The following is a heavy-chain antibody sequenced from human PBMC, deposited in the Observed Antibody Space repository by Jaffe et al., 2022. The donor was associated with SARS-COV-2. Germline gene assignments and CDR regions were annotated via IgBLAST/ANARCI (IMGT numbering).Heavy chain of an antibody. Sequence: EVQLVESGGGLVQPGGSLKLSCAASGFTFSGSAMHWVRQASGKGLEWVGRIRSKANSYATAYAASVKGRFTISRDDSKNTAYLQMNSLKTEDTAVYYCTRACGYDSNCYYYYGMDVWGQGTTVTVSS. V-gene: IGHV3-73*01. CDR1: GFTFSGSA. D-gene: IGHD5-12*01. CDR3: TRACGYDSNCYYYYGMDV. J-gene: IGHJ6*02. CDR2: IRSKANSYAT.